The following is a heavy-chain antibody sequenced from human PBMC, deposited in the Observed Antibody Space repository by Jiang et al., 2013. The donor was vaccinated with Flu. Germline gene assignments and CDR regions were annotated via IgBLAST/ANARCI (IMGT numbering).Heavy chain of an antibody. CDR3: ARDGCGGDCYTTTNWFDP. D-gene: IGHD2-21*02. J-gene: IGHJ5*02. CDR1: GYTFTSYG. V-gene: IGHV1-18*01. Sequence: SGYTFTSYGISWVRQAPGQGLEWMGWISAYNGNTNYAQKLQGRVTMTTDTSTSTAYMELRSLRSDDTAVYYCARDGCGGDCYTTTNWFDPWGQGTLVTVSS. CDR2: ISAYNGNT.